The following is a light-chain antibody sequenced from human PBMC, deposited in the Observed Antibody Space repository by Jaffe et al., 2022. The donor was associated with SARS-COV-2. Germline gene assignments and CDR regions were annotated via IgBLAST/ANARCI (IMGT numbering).Light chain of an antibody. CDR3: ATWDDSLNGWV. V-gene: IGLV1-44*01. CDR1: SSNIGSNT. Sequence: QSVLTQPPSASGAPGQRVTISCSGSSSNIGSNTVNWFQQFPGMAPKLLIYNNNQRPSGVPDRFSDSKSGTSASLAISGLQSEDEADYYCATWDDSLNGWVFGGGTRLTVL. CDR2: NNN. J-gene: IGLJ3*02.